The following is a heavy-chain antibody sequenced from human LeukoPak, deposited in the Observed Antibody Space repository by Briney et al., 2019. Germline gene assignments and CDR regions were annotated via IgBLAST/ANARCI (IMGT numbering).Heavy chain of an antibody. CDR3: ARGEKEGYTGYDFDY. J-gene: IGHJ4*02. V-gene: IGHV4-30-2*01. CDR1: GGSITSGDHH. CDR2: IYDRGST. Sequence: SETLSLTCTVSGGSITSGDHHWSWIRQPPGKGLEWIGNIYDRGSTDYNSSLKSRLSISVDRSRNQFSLRLSSVTAADTAVYYCARGEKEGYTGYDFDYWGQGTLVTVSS. D-gene: IGHD5-12*01.